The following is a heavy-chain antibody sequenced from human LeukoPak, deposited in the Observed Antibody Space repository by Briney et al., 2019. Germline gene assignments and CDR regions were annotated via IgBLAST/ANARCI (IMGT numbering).Heavy chain of an antibody. Sequence: PGRSLTLSCAASGFTFRSYAMHWVRQAPGKGLEWVAIMSYDGINKYYADSVKGRFTISRDNSKNTLSLQMHSLRAEDTAVYYCAKDGVTGGNYYYRYFDISGRGTRVTVSS. J-gene: IGHJ2*01. D-gene: IGHD2-21*02. CDR2: MSYDGINK. CDR1: GFTFRSYA. V-gene: IGHV3-30*18. CDR3: AKDGVTGGNYYYRYFDI.